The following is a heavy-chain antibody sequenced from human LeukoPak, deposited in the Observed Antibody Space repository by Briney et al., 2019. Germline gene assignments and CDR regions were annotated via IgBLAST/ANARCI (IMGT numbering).Heavy chain of an antibody. CDR3: ASCSGGSCYYDY. CDR2: IKQDGSEK. CDR1: GFTSSSYW. V-gene: IGHV3-7*01. D-gene: IGHD2-15*01. J-gene: IGHJ4*02. Sequence: GGSLRLSCAASGFTSSSYWMSWLRQAPGKGLEWVANIKQDGSEKYYVDSVKGRFTISRDNAKNSLYLQMNSLRAEDTAVYYCASCSGGSCYYDYWGQGTLVTVSS.